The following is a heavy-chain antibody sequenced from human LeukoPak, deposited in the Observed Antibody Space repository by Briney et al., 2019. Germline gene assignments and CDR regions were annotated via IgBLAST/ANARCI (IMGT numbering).Heavy chain of an antibody. J-gene: IGHJ3*02. V-gene: IGHV3-11*04. CDR2: ISSRSSNK. D-gene: IGHD1-26*01. CDR1: GFTFSNHY. Sequence: PGGSLRLSCAASGFTFSNHYMSWIRQAPGKGLVWVSYISSRSSNKYYADSVKGRFTISRDNAKNSLYLQMDSLRVADTAVYYCAREGWDLNALDIWGQGTMVTVSP. CDR3: AREGWDLNALDI.